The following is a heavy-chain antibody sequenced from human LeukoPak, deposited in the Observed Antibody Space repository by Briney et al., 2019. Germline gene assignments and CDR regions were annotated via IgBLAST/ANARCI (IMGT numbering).Heavy chain of an antibody. CDR1: GFTFSSYA. Sequence: PGGSLRLSCAASGFTFSSYAMSWVRQAPGKGLEWVSAISGSGGSTYYADSVKGRFTISRDNSKNTLYLQMNSLRAEDTAVYYCAKDPFSLRFLEWPFDYWGQGTLVTVSS. V-gene: IGHV3-23*01. CDR3: AKDPFSLRFLEWPFDY. CDR2: ISGSGGST. J-gene: IGHJ4*02. D-gene: IGHD3-3*01.